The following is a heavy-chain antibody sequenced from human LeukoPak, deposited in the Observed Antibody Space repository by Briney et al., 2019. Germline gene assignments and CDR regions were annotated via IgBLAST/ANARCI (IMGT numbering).Heavy chain of an antibody. CDR2: IYYSGST. J-gene: IGHJ5*02. CDR1: GGSISSYY. CDR3: ARLYPGARTNWFDP. D-gene: IGHD1-1*01. V-gene: IGHV4-59*08. Sequence: SETLPLTCTVSGGSISSYYWSWIRQPPGKGLEWIGYIYYSGSTNYNPSLKSRVTISVDTSKNQFSLKLSSVTAADTAVYYCARLYPGARTNWFDPWGQGTLVTVSS.